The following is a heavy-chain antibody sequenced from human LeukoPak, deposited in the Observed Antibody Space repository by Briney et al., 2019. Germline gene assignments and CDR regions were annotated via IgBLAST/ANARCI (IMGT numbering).Heavy chain of an antibody. CDR1: GFTVSSNY. Sequence: GGSLRLSCVVSGFTVSSNYMSWVRQAPGKGLEWVSFIYSGGSIFYSESVKGRFTFSRDNSNNTLYLQMNSLRAEDTAVYYCARGFSSHRVYYYFDFWGQGTLVTVSS. D-gene: IGHD3-22*01. CDR2: IYSGGSI. J-gene: IGHJ4*02. V-gene: IGHV3-66*01. CDR3: ARGFSSHRVYYYFDF.